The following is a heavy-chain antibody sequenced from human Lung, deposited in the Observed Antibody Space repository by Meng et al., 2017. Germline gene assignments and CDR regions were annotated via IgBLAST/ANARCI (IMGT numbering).Heavy chain of an antibody. CDR2: ISSSGST. CDR3: ARVIGDCTTCYKGWFDP. Sequence: QVQLRESGLGLVKTSQTLSLTCTVPRRSISSGDYFWIWIRQPPGEGLEWIGYISSSGSTYYNPSLKSRLTISLDTSKNQFSLTLNSVTAADTTVYYCARVIGDCTTCYKGWFDPWGQGTLVTVSS. D-gene: IGHD2-2*02. J-gene: IGHJ5*02. V-gene: IGHV4-30-4*01. CDR1: RRSISSGDYF.